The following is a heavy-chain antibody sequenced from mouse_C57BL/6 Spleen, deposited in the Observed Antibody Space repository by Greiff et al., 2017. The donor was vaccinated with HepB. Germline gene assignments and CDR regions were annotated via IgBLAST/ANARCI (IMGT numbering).Heavy chain of an antibody. CDR2: IYPGDGDT. CDR1: GYAFSSSW. Sequence: QVQLQQPGAELVKPGASVKISCKASGYAFSSSWMNWVKQRPGKGLEWIGRIYPGDGDTNYNGKFKGKATLTADKSSSTAYMQLSSLTSEDSAVYFCARGEANFDYWGQGTTLTVSS. J-gene: IGHJ2*01. CDR3: ARGEANFDY. D-gene: IGHD3-2*02. V-gene: IGHV1-82*01.